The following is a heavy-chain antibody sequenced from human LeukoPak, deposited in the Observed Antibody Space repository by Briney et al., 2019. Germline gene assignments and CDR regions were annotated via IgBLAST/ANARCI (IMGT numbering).Heavy chain of an antibody. Sequence: PSETLSLTCAVSGYSISSGYYWGWVRQAPGKGLEWIGSIYHTGSTDYNPSLKSRLTISVDMSKNQFSLNLRSVTAADTAVYYCARDKDDYVLGTYRWWGQGMLVTVSS. J-gene: IGHJ4*02. CDR2: IYHTGST. CDR1: GYSISSGYY. CDR3: ARDKDDYVLGTYRW. D-gene: IGHD3-16*02. V-gene: IGHV4-38-2*01.